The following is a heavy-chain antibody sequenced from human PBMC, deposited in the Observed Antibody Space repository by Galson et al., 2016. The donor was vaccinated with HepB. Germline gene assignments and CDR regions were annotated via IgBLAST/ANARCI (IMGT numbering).Heavy chain of an antibody. CDR2: INTDGSTT. Sequence: SLRLSCAASGFTFSRYWMHWVRQAPGKGLVWVSRINTDGSTTTYADSVKGRFTISRDNAKNTLYLQMNSLRAEDTAIYYCAKGRRDVDQDFDYWGQGTLVTVSS. V-gene: IGHV3-74*01. CDR3: AKGRRDVDQDFDY. J-gene: IGHJ4*02. CDR1: GFTFSRYW. D-gene: IGHD5-24*01.